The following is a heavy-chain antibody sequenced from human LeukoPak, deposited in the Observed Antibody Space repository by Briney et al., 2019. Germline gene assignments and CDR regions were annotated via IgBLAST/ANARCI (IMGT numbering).Heavy chain of an antibody. CDR3: ARDLVAMVRGVGNWFDP. D-gene: IGHD3-10*01. Sequence: GASVKVSCKASGYTFTSYCMHWVRQAPGQGLEWMGIINPSGGSTSYAQKFQGRVTMTRDTSTSTVYMELSSLRSEDTAVYYCARDLVAMVRGVGNWFDPWGQGTLVTVSS. J-gene: IGHJ5*02. CDR2: INPSGGST. CDR1: GYTFTSYC. V-gene: IGHV1-46*01.